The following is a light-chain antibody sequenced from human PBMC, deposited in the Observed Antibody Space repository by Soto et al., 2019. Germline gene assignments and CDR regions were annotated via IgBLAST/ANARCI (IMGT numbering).Light chain of an antibody. CDR1: SSDVCAYNY. J-gene: IGLJ1*01. CDR3: TSYTRISTYV. V-gene: IGLV2-14*01. Sequence: QSALTQPASVSGPPGQSITISCTGTSSDVCAYNYVSWYQHHPGKAPRLVIYDVTNRPSGISDRFSGSKSGNTASLTISGPMSEDDADYYCTSYTRISTYVFGTGTKLTVL. CDR2: DVT.